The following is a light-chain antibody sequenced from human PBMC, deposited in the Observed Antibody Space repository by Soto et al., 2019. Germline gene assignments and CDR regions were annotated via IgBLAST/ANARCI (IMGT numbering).Light chain of an antibody. J-gene: IGKJ2*01. V-gene: IGKV3-20*01. CDR1: RSVSASY. CDR3: QQYDTSAT. Sequence: EIVLTQSPGTLSLSPGERATLSCRASRSVSASYLAWYQQKPGQAPRLLIYCASSRATGFPYRFSGSGSGTDFTLTISRLEPEDSAVYYCQQYDTSATFGQGTKLEI. CDR2: CAS.